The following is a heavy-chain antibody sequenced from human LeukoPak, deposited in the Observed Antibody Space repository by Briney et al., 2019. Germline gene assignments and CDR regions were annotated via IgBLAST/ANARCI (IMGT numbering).Heavy chain of an antibody. V-gene: IGHV4-39*01. D-gene: IGHD3/OR15-3a*01. CDR1: GVSISSRNSY. CDR3: ARQTGSGLFILP. Sequence: SETLSLTCTVSGVSISSRNSYWGWIRQPPGKGLEWIGSIYYSGNTYYNASLKSQVSISIDTSKNQFSLRLTSVTAADTAVYYCARQTGSGLFILPGGQGTLVTVSS. J-gene: IGHJ4*02. CDR2: IYYSGNT.